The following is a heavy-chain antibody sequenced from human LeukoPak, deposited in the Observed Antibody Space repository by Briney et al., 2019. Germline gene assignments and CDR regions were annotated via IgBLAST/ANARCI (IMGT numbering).Heavy chain of an antibody. J-gene: IGHJ3*02. Sequence: GESLKISCQGSGYSFTNYWTGWVGQMPGKGLEWMGIIYSPSFQGHVTISADKSISTAYLQWSSLKASDTAMYYCGRPKTTTSWDAFDIWGQGTMVSVSS. D-gene: IGHD1-1*01. CDR3: GRPKTTTSWDAFDI. CDR1: GYSFTNYW. V-gene: IGHV5-51*01. CDR2: IY.